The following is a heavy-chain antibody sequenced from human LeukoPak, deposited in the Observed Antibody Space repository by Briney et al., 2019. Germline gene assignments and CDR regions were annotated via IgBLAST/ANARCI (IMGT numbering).Heavy chain of an antibody. CDR1: GYTLTELS. CDR3: AREYEYTYGY. CDR2: INPNSGGT. D-gene: IGHD5-18*01. J-gene: IGHJ4*02. V-gene: IGHV1-2*02. Sequence: ASVKVSCKVSGYTLTELSMHWVRQAPGQGLEWMGWINPNSGGTNYAQKFQGRVTMTRDTSISTAYMELSRLTSDDTAVYYCAREYEYTYGYWGQGTLVTVSS.